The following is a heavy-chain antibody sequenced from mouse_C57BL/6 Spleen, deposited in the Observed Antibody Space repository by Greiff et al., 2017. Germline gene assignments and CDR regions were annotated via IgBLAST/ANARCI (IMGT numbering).Heavy chain of an antibody. J-gene: IGHJ4*01. CDR3: ARRGTTVVGAMDY. Sequence: QVHVKQPGAELVRPGSSVKLSCKASGYTFTSYWMHWVKQRPIQGLEWIGNIDPSDSETHYNQKFKDKATLTVDKSSSTAYMQLSSLTSEDSAVYYCARRGTTVVGAMDYWGQGTSVTVSS. D-gene: IGHD1-1*01. V-gene: IGHV1-52*01. CDR2: IDPSDSET. CDR1: GYTFTSYW.